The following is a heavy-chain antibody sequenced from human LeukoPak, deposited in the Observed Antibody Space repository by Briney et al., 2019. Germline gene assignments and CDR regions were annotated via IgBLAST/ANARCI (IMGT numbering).Heavy chain of an antibody. CDR2: IWNDASHD. Sequence: GGSLRLSCAASGFTFSSYGMHWVRQAPGKGLEWVAVIWNDASHDNYVDSVKGRFTISRDNSKNTLYLQMNSLRAEDTAVYYCARDLCLGNNWRYADYWGQGTLVTVSS. D-gene: IGHD1-20*01. CDR1: GFTFSSYG. CDR3: ARDLCLGNNWRYADY. J-gene: IGHJ4*02. V-gene: IGHV3-33*01.